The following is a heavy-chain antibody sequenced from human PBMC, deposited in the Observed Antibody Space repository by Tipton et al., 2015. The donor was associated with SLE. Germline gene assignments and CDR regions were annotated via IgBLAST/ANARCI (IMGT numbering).Heavy chain of an antibody. CDR2: INHSGST. CDR1: GGSISSSSYY. V-gene: IGHV4-39*07. J-gene: IGHJ5*02. CDR3: ATIALAAAGSGWFDP. D-gene: IGHD6-13*01. Sequence: TLSLTCTVSGGSISSSSYYWSWIRQPPGKGLEWIGEINHSGSTNYNPSLKSRVTISVDTSKNQFSLKLSSVTAADTAVYYCATIALAAAGSGWFDPWGQGTLVTVSS.